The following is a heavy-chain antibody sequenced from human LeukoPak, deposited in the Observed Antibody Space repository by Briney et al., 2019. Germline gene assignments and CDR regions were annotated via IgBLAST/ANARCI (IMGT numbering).Heavy chain of an antibody. CDR3: ARLPGIAAV. CDR2: IYYSGST. J-gene: IGHJ4*02. V-gene: IGHV4-59*08. CDR1: GGSTSRYY. Sequence: SENLSLTCTVSGGSTSRYYWSWIRQPPGKRLEWLGYIYYSGSTTYNPSLKSRLTMSVDTSKNQISLKLISLTAADTAVYYCARLPGIAAVWGQGTLVTVSS. D-gene: IGHD6-13*01.